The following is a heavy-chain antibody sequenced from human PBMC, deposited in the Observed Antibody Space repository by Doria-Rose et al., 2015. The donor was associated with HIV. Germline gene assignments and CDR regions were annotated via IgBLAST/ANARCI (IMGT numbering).Heavy chain of an antibody. D-gene: IGHD5-12*01. CDR2: IRYSGGTT. V-gene: IGHV3-48*02. Sequence: VQLVQSGGGLVQPGGSLRLSCVASGFTFNRYSMNWVRKAPGKGLEWISYIRYSGGTTYYADSVEGRFTISRDNAKNSLHLQMNSLRDEDTALYYCTRGGYSGYDWDFWGQGILVTVSS. J-gene: IGHJ4*02. CDR1: GFTFNRYS. CDR3: TRGGYSGYDWDF.